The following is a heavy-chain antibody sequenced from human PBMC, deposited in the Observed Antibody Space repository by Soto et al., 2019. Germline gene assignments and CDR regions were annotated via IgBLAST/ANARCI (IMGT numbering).Heavy chain of an antibody. CDR1: GGSISSGGYS. Sequence: LSLTCAVSGGSISSGGYSWSWIRQPPGKGLEWIGYIYHSGSTYYNPSLKSRVTIPVDRSKNQFSLKLSSVTAADTAVYYCARGGEEDTAMVRAYYFDYWGQGTLVTVSS. V-gene: IGHV4-30-2*01. D-gene: IGHD5-18*01. CDR3: ARGGEEDTAMVRAYYFDY. J-gene: IGHJ4*02. CDR2: IYHSGST.